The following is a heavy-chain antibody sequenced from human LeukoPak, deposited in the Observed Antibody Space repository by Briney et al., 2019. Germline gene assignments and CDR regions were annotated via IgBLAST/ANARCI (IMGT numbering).Heavy chain of an antibody. CDR3: AAPGTGAFDI. Sequence: GASVKVSCKASGYTFTSYSINWVRQGTGQGHEWMGWMNPNSGNTGYAQKFQGRVTITRNTSISTAYMELSSLRSEDTAVYYCAAPGTGAFDIWGQGTMVSVSS. CDR2: MNPNSGNT. J-gene: IGHJ3*02. CDR1: GYTFTSYS. V-gene: IGHV1-8*03. D-gene: IGHD1-14*01.